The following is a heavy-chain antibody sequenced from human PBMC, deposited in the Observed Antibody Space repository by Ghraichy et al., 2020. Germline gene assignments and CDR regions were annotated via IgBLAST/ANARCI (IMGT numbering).Heavy chain of an antibody. V-gene: IGHV4-59*01. CDR1: GGSISSYY. J-gene: IGHJ4*02. Sequence: SETLSLTCTVSGGSISSYYWSWIRQPPGKGLEWIGYIYYSGSTNYNPSLKSRVTISVDTSKNQFSLKLSSVTAADTAVYYCARGGMTTVTIADYWGQGTLVTVSS. CDR2: IYYSGST. CDR3: ARGGMTTVTIADY. D-gene: IGHD4-17*01.